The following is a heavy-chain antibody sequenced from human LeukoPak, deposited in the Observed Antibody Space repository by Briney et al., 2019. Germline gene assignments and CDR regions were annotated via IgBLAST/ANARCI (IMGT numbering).Heavy chain of an antibody. CDR1: GFTFSSYW. J-gene: IGHJ4*02. D-gene: IGHD5-24*01. Sequence: GGSLRLSCAASGFTFSSYWMNWARQAPGKGLEWVASINHNGNVNYYVDSVKGRFTISRDNAKNSLYLQMNSLRAEDTAVYYCARDLGGIGGIFPWRWLQSHYFDYWGQGTLVTVSS. CDR3: ARDLGGIGGIFPWRWLQSHYFDY. CDR2: INHNGNVN. V-gene: IGHV3-7*01.